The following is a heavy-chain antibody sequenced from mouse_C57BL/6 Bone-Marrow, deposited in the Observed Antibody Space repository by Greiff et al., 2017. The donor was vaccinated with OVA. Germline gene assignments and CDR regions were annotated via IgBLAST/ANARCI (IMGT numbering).Heavy chain of an antibody. CDR1: GYTFTSYW. V-gene: IGHV1-5*01. D-gene: IGHD1-1*01. Sequence: VQLQQSGTVLARPGASVKMSCKTSGYTFTSYWMHWVKQRPGQGLEWIGAIYPGNSDTSYNQKFKGKAKLTAVTSASTAYMELSSLTNEDSAVYYCGITTVVARFDYWGQGTTLTVSS. J-gene: IGHJ2*01. CDR3: GITTVVARFDY. CDR2: IYPGNSDT.